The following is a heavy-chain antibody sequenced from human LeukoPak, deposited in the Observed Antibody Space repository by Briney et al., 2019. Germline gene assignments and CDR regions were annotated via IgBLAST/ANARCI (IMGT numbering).Heavy chain of an antibody. J-gene: IGHJ4*02. V-gene: IGHV3-48*01. D-gene: IGHD3-3*01. CDR1: GFTFSSYS. Sequence: GGSLRLSCAASGFTFSSYSMNWVRQAPGKGLEWVSYISSSSSTIYYADSVKGRFTISRDNAKNSLYLQMNSLRAEDTAVYYCAREVRILSFDYWGQGTLVTVSS. CDR3: AREVRILSFDY. CDR2: ISSSSSTI.